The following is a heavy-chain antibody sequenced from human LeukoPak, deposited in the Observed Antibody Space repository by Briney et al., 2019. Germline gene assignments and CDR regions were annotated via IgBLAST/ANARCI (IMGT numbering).Heavy chain of an antibody. Sequence: PSETLSLTCTVSGGSITSYYWSWIRQPPGKGLEWIGYIYYSGSTNYNPSLKSRVTISVDRSKNQFSLKLRSVIAADTAVYYCARGVATRTDTYYFDYLGQGTLVTVSS. J-gene: IGHJ4*02. CDR1: GGSITSYY. CDR2: IYYSGST. V-gene: IGHV4-59*01. D-gene: IGHD5-12*01. CDR3: ARGVATRTDTYYFDY.